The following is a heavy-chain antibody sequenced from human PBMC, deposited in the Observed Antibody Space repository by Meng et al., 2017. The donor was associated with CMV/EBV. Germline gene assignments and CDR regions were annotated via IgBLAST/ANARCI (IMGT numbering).Heavy chain of an antibody. CDR1: GGTFSSYA. V-gene: IGHV1-69*10. D-gene: IGHD2-21*01. CDR3: ARVDCGGDCYRGGWFDP. J-gene: IGHJ5*02. Sequence: SVKVSCKASGGTFSSYAISWVRQAPGQGLEWMGGIIPILGIANYAQKFQGRVTITADKSTSTAYMELSSLRSEDTAVYYCARVDCGGDCYRGGWFDPWSQGTLVTVSS. CDR2: IIPILGIA.